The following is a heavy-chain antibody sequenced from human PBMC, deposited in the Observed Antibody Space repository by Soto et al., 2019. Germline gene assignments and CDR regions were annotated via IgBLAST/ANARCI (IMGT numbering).Heavy chain of an antibody. Sequence: ASVKVSCKASGYTFTSYDINCVRQAPGQGLEWMGWISAYNGKPTNAQKLQGRVTMTTDTSTSTAYMELRSLGSDDTAVYYCARVGLYSGFEYWGQGTMVTVSS. CDR1: GYTFTSYD. J-gene: IGHJ4*02. CDR3: ARVGLYSGFEY. D-gene: IGHD1-26*01. V-gene: IGHV1-18*01. CDR2: ISAYNGKP.